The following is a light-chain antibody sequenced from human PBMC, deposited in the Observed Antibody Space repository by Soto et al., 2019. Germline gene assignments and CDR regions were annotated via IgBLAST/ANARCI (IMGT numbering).Light chain of an antibody. V-gene: IGKV1-9*01. J-gene: IGKJ4*01. CDR2: AAS. CDR3: QQLNTYPLT. Sequence: DIQLTQSPSLLSASVGDRVTISCRSSQGIISYLAWYQQEPGKAPKLLIYAASTLQSGVPSRFSGSGSGTDFTLTISSLQPEDFATYYCQQLNTYPLTFGGGTKVDI. CDR1: QGIISY.